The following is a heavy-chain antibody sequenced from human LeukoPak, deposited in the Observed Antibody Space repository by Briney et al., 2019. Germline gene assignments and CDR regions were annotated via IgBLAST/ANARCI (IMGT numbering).Heavy chain of an antibody. CDR2: INTGNGNT. CDR3: ARGVGSSWFDP. D-gene: IGHD6-13*01. J-gene: IGHJ5*02. Sequence: GASVKVSCKAFGYTFTRNFMHWVRQAPGQRLEWMGWINTGNGNTKYSQKFQGRVTLTRDTSASTAYMELSSLRSEDMAVYYCARGVGSSWFDPWGQGTLVTVSS. CDR1: GYTFTRNF. V-gene: IGHV1-3*03.